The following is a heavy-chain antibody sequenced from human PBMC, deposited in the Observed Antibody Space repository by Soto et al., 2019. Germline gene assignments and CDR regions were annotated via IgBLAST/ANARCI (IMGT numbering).Heavy chain of an antibody. Sequence: LGESLKISCRSSGYSFTTYWIAWVRQMPGKGLEWVGIIYPGDSDTRYGPSFEGHVTISVDKSISTAFLQWNSLKASDNAIYYCARHSTSAPKDYWGQGTLVTVS. CDR1: GYSFTTYW. V-gene: IGHV5-51*01. CDR2: IYPGDSDT. CDR3: ARHSTSAPKDY. D-gene: IGHD3-10*01. J-gene: IGHJ4*01.